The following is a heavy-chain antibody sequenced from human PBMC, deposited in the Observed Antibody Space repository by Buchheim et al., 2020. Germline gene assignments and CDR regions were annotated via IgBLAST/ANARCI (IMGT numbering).Heavy chain of an antibody. CDR3: AREGYGSSGYYYYGMDV. D-gene: IGHD6-13*01. CDR2: ISYDGSNK. Sequence: QVQLMESGGGVVQPGRSLRLSCAASGFTFSSYAMHWVRQAPGKGLEWVAVISYDGSNKYYADSVKGRFTISRDNSKNTLYLQMNSLRAEDTAVYYCAREGYGSSGYYYYGMDVWGQGTT. V-gene: IGHV3-30*04. J-gene: IGHJ6*02. CDR1: GFTFSSYA.